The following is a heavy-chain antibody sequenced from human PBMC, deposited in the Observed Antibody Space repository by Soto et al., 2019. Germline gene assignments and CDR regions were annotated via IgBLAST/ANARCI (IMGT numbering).Heavy chain of an antibody. D-gene: IGHD4-17*01. CDR2: IHYSGST. CDR1: GGSISSYY. J-gene: IGHJ4*02. CDR3: ARSRSGLRGYFDY. Sequence: PSETLSLTCTVSGGSISSYYWSWIRQPPGKGLEWIGYIHYSGSTNYNPSLKSRVTISVDTSKNQFSLKLSSVTAADTAVYYCARSRSGLRGYFDYWGQGTLVTVSS. V-gene: IGHV4-59*01.